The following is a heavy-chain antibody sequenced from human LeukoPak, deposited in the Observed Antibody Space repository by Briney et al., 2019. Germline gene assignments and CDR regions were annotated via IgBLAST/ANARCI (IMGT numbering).Heavy chain of an antibody. D-gene: IGHD6-19*01. CDR1: GGSISSSSYY. CDR2: IYYSGST. V-gene: IGHV4-39*01. Sequence: SETLSLTCTVSGGSISSSSYYWGWIRQPPGKGLEWIGSIYYSGSTYYNPSLKSRVTISVDTSKNQFSLKLRSVTAADTAVNYCARHELLVAVAPGFDYWGQGTLVTVSS. J-gene: IGHJ4*02. CDR3: ARHELLVAVAPGFDY.